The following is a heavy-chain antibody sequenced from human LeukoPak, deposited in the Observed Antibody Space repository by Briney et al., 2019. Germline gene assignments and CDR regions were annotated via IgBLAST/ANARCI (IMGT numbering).Heavy chain of an antibody. D-gene: IGHD6-13*01. V-gene: IGHV4-31*03. Sequence: PSETLSLTCIVSGDSISSGGFYWGWIRQHPGKGLEWIGHIYYTGSTYYNPSLESRLTMSVDTSKNRFSLRLRSVTAADTAVYYCARGSSSYYNWLDPWGQGTLVAVSS. CDR3: ARGSSSYYNWLDP. CDR2: IYYTGST. J-gene: IGHJ5*02. CDR1: GDSISSGGFY.